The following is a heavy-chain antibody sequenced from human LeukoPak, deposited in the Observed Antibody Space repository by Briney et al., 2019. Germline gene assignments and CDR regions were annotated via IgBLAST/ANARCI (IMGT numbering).Heavy chain of an antibody. V-gene: IGHV4-59*01. CDR3: ARDRIAAAGTIRNGMDV. D-gene: IGHD6-13*01. CDR1: GGSISTYY. Sequence: SETLSLTCTVSGGSISTYYWSWIRQPPGKGLEWIGYIYNRGSTKYNPSLKSRVTISVDTSKNQFSLKLSSVTAADTAVYYCARDRIAAAGTIRNGMDVWGQGTTVTVSS. CDR2: IYNRGST. J-gene: IGHJ6*02.